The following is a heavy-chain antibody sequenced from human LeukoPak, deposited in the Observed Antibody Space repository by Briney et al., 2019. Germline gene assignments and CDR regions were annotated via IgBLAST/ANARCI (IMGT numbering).Heavy chain of an antibody. J-gene: IGHJ4*02. CDR3: AKARVRGVILPFDY. D-gene: IGHD3-10*01. Sequence: GASLRLSCAASGFTFTSYAMTWVRQAPRKGLEWVSAISGGGASTYYADPLKGRFTISRDNSKNTLYLQMSSLRAEDTAVYYCAKARVRGVILPFDYWGQGARVTVSS. V-gene: IGHV3-23*01. CDR2: ISGGGAST. CDR1: GFTFTSYA.